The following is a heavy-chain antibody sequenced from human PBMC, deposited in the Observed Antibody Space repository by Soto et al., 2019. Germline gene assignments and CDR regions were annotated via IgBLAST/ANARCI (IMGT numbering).Heavy chain of an antibody. CDR3: ARRYGASFDY. Sequence: SETLSLTCTVSGGSITSGVYYWSWIRQHPGKGLEWIGYIYYSGSTDYNPSLKSRVTISVDTSKNQFSLKLSSVTAADTAVYYCARRYGASFDYWGQGTLVTVSS. J-gene: IGHJ4*02. CDR2: IYYSGST. V-gene: IGHV4-61*08. D-gene: IGHD4-17*01. CDR1: GGSITSGVYY.